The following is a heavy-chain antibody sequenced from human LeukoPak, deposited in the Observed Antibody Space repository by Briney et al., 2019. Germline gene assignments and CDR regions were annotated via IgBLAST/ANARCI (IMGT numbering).Heavy chain of an antibody. D-gene: IGHD2-2*02. V-gene: IGHV3-23*01. CDR1: GFTFSSYA. Sequence: GGSLRLSCAASGFTFSSYAMSWVRQAPGKGLEWVSAISGSGGSTYYADSVKGRFTISRDNSKNTLYLQMNSLRAEDTAVYYCAKILRVVVPAAIPHSNWFDPWGQGTPVTVSS. CDR2: ISGSGGST. J-gene: IGHJ5*02. CDR3: AKILRVVVPAAIPHSNWFDP.